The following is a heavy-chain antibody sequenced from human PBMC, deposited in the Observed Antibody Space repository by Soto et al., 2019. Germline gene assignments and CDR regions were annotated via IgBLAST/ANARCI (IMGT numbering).Heavy chain of an antibody. CDR2: INHSGST. CDR1: GGSFSGYY. V-gene: IGHV4-34*01. J-gene: IGHJ6*02. CDR3: ASTYSSGWSYYYYGMDV. Sequence: SETLSLTCAVYGGSFSGYYWSWIRQPPGKGLEWIGEINHSGSTNYNPPLKSRVTISVDTSKNQFSLKLSSVTAADTAVYYCASTYSSGWSYYYYGMDVWGQGTTVTVSS. D-gene: IGHD6-19*01.